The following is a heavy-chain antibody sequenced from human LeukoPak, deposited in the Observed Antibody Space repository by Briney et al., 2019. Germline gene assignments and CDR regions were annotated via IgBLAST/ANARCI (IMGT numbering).Heavy chain of an antibody. CDR3: VRGAARAYYMDV. V-gene: IGHV3-74*01. CDR1: GFTFSNYW. CDR2: VNFDGTTT. Sequence: GSLRLSCAASGFTFSNYWLHWVRQAPGKGLVWVSCVNFDGTTTNYADSVKGRLTISRDNTKTTLYLQMNSLRAEDTAVYYCVRGAARAYYMDVWGKGTTVTVSS. J-gene: IGHJ6*03. D-gene: IGHD6-6*01.